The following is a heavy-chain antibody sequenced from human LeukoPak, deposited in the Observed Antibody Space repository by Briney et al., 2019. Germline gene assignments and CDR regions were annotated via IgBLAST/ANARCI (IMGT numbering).Heavy chain of an antibody. CDR2: IKQDGSEK. V-gene: IGHV3-7*01. J-gene: IGHJ3*02. CDR1: GFTLSSYW. Sequence: PGGSLRLSCAASGFTLSSYWMSWVRQAPGKGLEWVANIKQDGSEKYYVDSVKGRFTISRDNAKNSLYLLMNSLRAEDTAFYYCTRQKMATIPHDAFDIWGQGTMVTVSS. D-gene: IGHD5-24*01. CDR3: TRQKMATIPHDAFDI.